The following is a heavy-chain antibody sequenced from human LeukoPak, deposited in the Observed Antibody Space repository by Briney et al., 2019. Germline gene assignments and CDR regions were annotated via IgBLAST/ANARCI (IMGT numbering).Heavy chain of an antibody. CDR2: THTSGST. CDR3: LGQGVTAAGTFY. CDR1: GDSISSYY. Sequence: SETLSLTCTMSGDSISSYYWTWIRHPAGKGLEWIGRTHTSGSTNYNPSLRSRVTMSADTSKNQFSLRLTSVTAADTAVYYCLGQGVTAAGTFYWGQGTLVTVSP. J-gene: IGHJ4*02. V-gene: IGHV4-4*07. D-gene: IGHD6-13*01.